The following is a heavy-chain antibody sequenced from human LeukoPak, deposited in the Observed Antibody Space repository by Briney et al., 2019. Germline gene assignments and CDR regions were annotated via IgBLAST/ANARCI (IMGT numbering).Heavy chain of an antibody. CDR1: GFTLTSSG. Sequence: PGGSLRLSCAASGFTLTSSGMHWVRQAPGKGLEWVSAISGSGGNTYYADSVKGRFTISRDNSKNTLYLQMNSLKTEDTAVYYCARLVGQRFSGKSFENWGQGTLVTVSS. D-gene: IGHD3-10*01. CDR2: ISGSGGNT. J-gene: IGHJ4*02. CDR3: ARLVGQRFSGKSFEN. V-gene: IGHV3-23*01.